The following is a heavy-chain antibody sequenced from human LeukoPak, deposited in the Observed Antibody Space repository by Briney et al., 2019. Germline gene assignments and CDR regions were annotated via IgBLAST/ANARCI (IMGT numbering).Heavy chain of an antibody. CDR3: ARDLSNYAFYI. Sequence: ASVNDSFKDSGYTFTNYYMHWVRQAPGQGLEWMGWINPSSVGTNYAQKFQVRVTMTRDTSISTAYMELSRLRSDDTAVYYCARDLSNYAFYIWGQGTMVTVSS. V-gene: IGHV1-2*02. J-gene: IGHJ3*02. CDR1: GYTFTNYY. CDR2: INPSSVGT. D-gene: IGHD4/OR15-4a*01.